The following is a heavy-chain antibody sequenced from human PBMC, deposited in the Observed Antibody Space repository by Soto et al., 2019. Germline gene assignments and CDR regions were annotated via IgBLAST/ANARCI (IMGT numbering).Heavy chain of an antibody. Sequence: AASVKISCKASGYTFTSYGISWVRQAPGQGLEWMGWISAYNVNTNYAQKLQGRVTMTTDTSTSTAYMELRGLRSDDTAVYYWARDRSGRYGDYWGQGTLVPV. V-gene: IGHV1-18*01. CDR2: ISAYNVNT. CDR1: GYTFTSYG. J-gene: IGHJ4*02. CDR3: ARDRSGRYGDY. D-gene: IGHD1-26*01.